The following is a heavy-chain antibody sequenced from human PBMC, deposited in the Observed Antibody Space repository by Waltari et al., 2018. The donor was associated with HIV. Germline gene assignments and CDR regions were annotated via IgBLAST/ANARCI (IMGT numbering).Heavy chain of an antibody. D-gene: IGHD2-2*01. V-gene: IGHV1-8*01. Sequence: VQLVQSGAEVQKPGASVKVYCKASGYTFPSYDINWVSQANGPGLGWMGWMNPNSGNTGYAQKFQGRVTMTRDTSISTAYMELSSLKSDDTAVYYCARALGRGYCSSTSCFFDYWGQGPLVTVSS. CDR1: GYTFPSYD. CDR2: MNPNSGNT. J-gene: IGHJ4*02. CDR3: ARALGRGYCSSTSCFFDY.